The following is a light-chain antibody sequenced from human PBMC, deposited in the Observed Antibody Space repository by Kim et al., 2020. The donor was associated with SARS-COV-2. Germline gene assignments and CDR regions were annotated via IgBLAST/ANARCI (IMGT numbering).Light chain of an antibody. V-gene: IGLV3-1*01. Sequence: SYELTQPPSVSVSPGQTASITCSGDKLGDQYTCWYQQKAGQSPLLVIYQHTKRPPGIPERFSGSNSGNTATLTISGTQIMDEADYYCQVWDNRTGVVFGGGTQLTVL. CDR2: QHT. CDR1: KLGDQY. CDR3: QVWDNRTGVV. J-gene: IGLJ2*01.